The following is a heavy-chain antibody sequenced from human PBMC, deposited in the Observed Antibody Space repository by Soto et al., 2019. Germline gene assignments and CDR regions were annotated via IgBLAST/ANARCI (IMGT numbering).Heavy chain of an antibody. D-gene: IGHD6-19*01. J-gene: IGHJ6*02. CDR1: GFTFSSYS. Sequence: PGGSLRLSCAASGFTFSSYSMSWVRQAPGKGLEWVSGFRSGGDDDTTYYADSVKGRFTISRDNSKNTLYLQMNSLRAEDTAVYYCANRIAVAGTDYYGMDVWGQGTTVTVSS. V-gene: IGHV3-23*01. CDR2: FRSGGDDDTT. CDR3: ANRIAVAGTDYYGMDV.